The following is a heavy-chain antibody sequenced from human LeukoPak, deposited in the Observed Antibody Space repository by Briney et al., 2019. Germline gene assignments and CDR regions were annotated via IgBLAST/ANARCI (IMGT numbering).Heavy chain of an antibody. CDR1: GYTFTSYD. D-gene: IGHD2-2*01. Sequence: ASVKVSCKASGYTFTSYDINWVRQATGQGLEWMGWMNPNSGNTGYAQKFQGRVTITRNTSISTAYMELSSLRSEDTAVYYCARDLAVPGYFHFDYWGQGTLVTVSS. J-gene: IGHJ4*02. CDR2: MNPNSGNT. CDR3: ARDLAVPGYFHFDY. V-gene: IGHV1-8*03.